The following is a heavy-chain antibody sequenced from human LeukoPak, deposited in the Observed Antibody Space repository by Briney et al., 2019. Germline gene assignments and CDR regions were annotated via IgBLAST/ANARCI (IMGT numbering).Heavy chain of an antibody. V-gene: IGHV3-21*01. CDR1: GFTFNSYN. Sequence: PGGSLRLSCAASGFTFNSYNINWVRQAPGKGLEWVSSISSSSSYIYYADSMKGRFTISRDNAKSSVYLQMNSLRAEDTAVYYCAGGYSSSWYTFDPWGQGTLVTVSS. D-gene: IGHD6-13*01. CDR2: ISSSSSYI. CDR3: AGGYSSSWYTFDP. J-gene: IGHJ5*02.